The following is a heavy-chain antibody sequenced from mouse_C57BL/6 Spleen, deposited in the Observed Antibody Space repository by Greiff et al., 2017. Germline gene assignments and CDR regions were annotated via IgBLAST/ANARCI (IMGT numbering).Heavy chain of an antibody. V-gene: IGHV1-82*01. J-gene: IGHJ1*03. D-gene: IGHD1-1*01. CDR3: ARKDYYGSSYGYFDV. Sequence: QVQLQQSGPELVKPGASVKISCKASGYAFSSSWMNWVKQRPGKGLEWIGRIYPGDGDTNYNGKFKGKATLTAVKSSSTAYRQLSSLTSEDSAVYFCARKDYYGSSYGYFDVWGTGTTVTVSS. CDR1: GYAFSSSW. CDR2: IYPGDGDT.